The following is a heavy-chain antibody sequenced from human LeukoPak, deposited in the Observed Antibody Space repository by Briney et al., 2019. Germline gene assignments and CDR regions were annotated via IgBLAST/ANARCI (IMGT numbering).Heavy chain of an antibody. J-gene: IGHJ4*02. CDR1: GFTFSDYY. Sequence: GGSLRLSCAASGFTFSDYYMSWIRQAPGKGLEWVSYISSSGSTIYYADSVKGRFTISRDNAKNSLYQQMNSLRAEDTAVYYCASSTDGFLFDYWGQGTLVTVSS. CDR2: ISSSGSTI. V-gene: IGHV3-11*01. CDR3: ASSTDGFLFDY. D-gene: IGHD3-3*01.